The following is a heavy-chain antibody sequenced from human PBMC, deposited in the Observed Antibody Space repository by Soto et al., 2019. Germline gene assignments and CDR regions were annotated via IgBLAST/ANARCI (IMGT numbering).Heavy chain of an antibody. V-gene: IGHV3-74*01. CDR2: INSDGSST. D-gene: IGHD3-22*01. Sequence: EVQLVESGGGLVQPGGSLRLSCAASGFTFSNYWRFWVRQSPGKGLVWVSRINSDGSSTSYADSVKGRFTISRDNAKNTLFLQMNSLRDEDTAVYYCVRGYYDTSGYYSPFDHWGQGTLVTVSS. CDR1: GFTFSNYW. CDR3: VRGYYDTSGYYSPFDH. J-gene: IGHJ4*02.